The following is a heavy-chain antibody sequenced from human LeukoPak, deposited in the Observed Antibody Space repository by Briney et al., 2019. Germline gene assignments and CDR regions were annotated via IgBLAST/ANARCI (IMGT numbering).Heavy chain of an antibody. CDR3: ARWGGMVSYADNWFDP. Sequence: SETLSLTCAVYGGSFSGYYWSWIRQPPGKGLEWIGEINHSGSTNYNPSLKSRVTISVDTSKNQFSLKLSSVTAADTAVYYCARWGGMVSYADNWFDPWGQGTLVTVSS. J-gene: IGHJ5*02. CDR2: INHSGST. CDR1: GGSFSGYY. D-gene: IGHD1-26*01. V-gene: IGHV4-34*01.